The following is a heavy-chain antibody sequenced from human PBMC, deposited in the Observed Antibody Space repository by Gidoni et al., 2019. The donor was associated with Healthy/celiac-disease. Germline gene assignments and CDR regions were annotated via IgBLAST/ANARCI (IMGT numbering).Heavy chain of an antibody. J-gene: IGHJ4*02. Sequence: EVQLVESGGGLVQPGGSLKLSCAASGFTFSGSAMHWVRQASGKGLEWVGRIRSKANSYATAYAASVKGRFTISRDDSKNTAYLQMNSLKTEDTAVYYCTRRRGGSGWYPFDYWGQGTLVTVSS. CDR2: IRSKANSYAT. CDR1: GFTFSGSA. D-gene: IGHD6-19*01. CDR3: TRRRGGSGWYPFDY. V-gene: IGHV3-73*02.